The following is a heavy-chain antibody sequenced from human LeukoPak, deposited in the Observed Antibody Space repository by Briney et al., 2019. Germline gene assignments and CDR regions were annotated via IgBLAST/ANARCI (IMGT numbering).Heavy chain of an antibody. Sequence: ASVKVSCKAFGYTFSSYYIHWVRQAPGQGLEWMGWINPNSGGTNYAQKFQGRVTMTRDTSISTAYMELSRLRSDDTAVYYCARGPPGGSYPPPWGQGTLVTVSS. V-gene: IGHV1-2*02. CDR2: INPNSGGT. J-gene: IGHJ5*02. D-gene: IGHD3-16*02. CDR3: ARGPPGGSYPPP. CDR1: GYTFSSYY.